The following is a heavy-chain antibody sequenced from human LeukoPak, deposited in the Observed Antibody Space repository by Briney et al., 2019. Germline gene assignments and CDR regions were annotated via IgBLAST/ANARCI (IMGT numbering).Heavy chain of an antibody. V-gene: IGHV1-8*02. CDR1: GYAFTTYG. D-gene: IGHD3-22*01. J-gene: IGHJ1*01. CDR2: MNPNSGGT. Sequence: GASVKVSCKASGYAFTTYGISWVRQAPGQGLEWVAWMNPNSGGTVYAQNFQGRVTLARDTSIGTAYMELSSLRSEDTAVYYCAVDYYDSSGYYQPAEYFQHWGQGTLVTVSS. CDR3: AVDYYDSSGYYQPAEYFQH.